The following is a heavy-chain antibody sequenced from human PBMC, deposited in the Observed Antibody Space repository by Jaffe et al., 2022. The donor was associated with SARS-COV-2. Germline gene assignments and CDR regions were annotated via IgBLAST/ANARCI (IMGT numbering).Heavy chain of an antibody. D-gene: IGHD4-4*01. CDR1: GFTFDDYA. Sequence: EVQLVESGGGLVQPGRSLRLSCAASGFTFDDYAMHWVRQAPGKGLEWVSGISWNSGSIGYADSVKGRFTISRDNAKNSLYLQMNSLRAEDTALYYCAKDLDNDSNLGRGMDVWGQGTTVTVSS. CDR2: ISWNSGSI. CDR3: AKDLDNDSNLGRGMDV. J-gene: IGHJ6*02. V-gene: IGHV3-9*01.